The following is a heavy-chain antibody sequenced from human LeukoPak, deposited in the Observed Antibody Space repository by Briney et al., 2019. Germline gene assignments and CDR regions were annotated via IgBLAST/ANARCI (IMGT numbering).Heavy chain of an antibody. D-gene: IGHD3-22*01. J-gene: IGHJ4*02. V-gene: IGHV3-73*01. Sequence: GGSLRLSCAASGFTLSGSAVHWVRQASGKGLGWVGRIRTKGDNYATAYAASMKGRFSISRDDSKNMAYLQMNSLKTEDTAVYFCTRLGDYFDGGDYWGQGTLVTVSS. CDR3: TRLGDYFDGGDY. CDR1: GFTLSGSA. CDR2: IRTKGDNYAT.